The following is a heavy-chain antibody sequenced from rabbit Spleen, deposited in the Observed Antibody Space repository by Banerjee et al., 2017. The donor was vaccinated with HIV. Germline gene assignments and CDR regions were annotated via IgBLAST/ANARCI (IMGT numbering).Heavy chain of an antibody. J-gene: IGHJ6*01. CDR1: GFTLSSYYM. CDR2: IDPVFGIT. D-gene: IGHD8-1*01. CDR3: ARDSGSSFSSYGMDL. Sequence: QEQLKETGGGLVQPGGSLTLSCKASGFTLSSYYMNWVRQAPGKGLEWIGYIDPVFGITYYANWVNGRFSISETSSTTVTLQMTSLTAADTATYFCARDSGSSFSSYGMDLWGPGTLVTVS. V-gene: IGHV1S39*01.